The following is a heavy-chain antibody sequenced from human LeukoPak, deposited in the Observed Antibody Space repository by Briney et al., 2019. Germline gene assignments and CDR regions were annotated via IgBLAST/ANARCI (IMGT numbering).Heavy chain of an antibody. D-gene: IGHD3-3*01. J-gene: IGHJ4*02. CDR1: AFTFNNAW. CDR3: ATWCDFWSGNYGGY. V-gene: IGHV3-15*01. Sequence: PVGSLRLSCAASAFTFNNAWMSWVRQAPGKGLEWVGRIKSKIDGGTTDYAAPVKGRFSISRDDSKNTVYLQMNSLKTEDTAVYYCATWCDFWSGNYGGYWGQGTLVTVSS. CDR2: IKSKIDGGTT.